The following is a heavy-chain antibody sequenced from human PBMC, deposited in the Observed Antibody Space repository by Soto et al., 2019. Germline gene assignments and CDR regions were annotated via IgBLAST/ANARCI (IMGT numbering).Heavy chain of an antibody. Sequence: QVQLQESGPGLVKPSQTLSLTCTVSGGSISSGDYYWSWIRQPPGKGLEWIGYIYYSGSTYYNPPLKSRVTISVDTSKNQFSLKLSSVTAADTAVYYCARDGDYYDSSGYYYYFDYWGQGTLVTVSS. D-gene: IGHD3-22*01. V-gene: IGHV4-30-4*01. J-gene: IGHJ4*02. CDR3: ARDGDYYDSSGYYYYFDY. CDR1: GGSISSGDYY. CDR2: IYYSGST.